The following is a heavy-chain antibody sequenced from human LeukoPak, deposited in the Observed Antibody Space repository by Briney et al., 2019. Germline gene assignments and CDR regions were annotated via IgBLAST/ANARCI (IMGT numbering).Heavy chain of an antibody. J-gene: IGHJ4*02. D-gene: IGHD5-24*01. V-gene: IGHV3-43*02. CDR1: GFTFDDYA. Sequence: GGSLRLSCAASGFTFDDYAMHWVRQAPGKGLEWVSLISGDGGSTYYADSVKDRFTISRDNSKNSLYLQMNSLRTEDTALYYCAKDIGGRDGYNSAPLYFDYWGQGTLVTVSS. CDR2: ISGDGGST. CDR3: AKDIGGRDGYNSAPLYFDY.